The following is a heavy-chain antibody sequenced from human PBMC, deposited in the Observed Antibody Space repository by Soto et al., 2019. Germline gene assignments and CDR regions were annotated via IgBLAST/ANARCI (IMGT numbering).Heavy chain of an antibody. D-gene: IGHD3-16*01. CDR3: ARRGGALGY. V-gene: IGHV3-23*01. J-gene: IGHJ4*02. CDR1: GITFSSYA. CDR2: ITGSGSTT. Sequence: EVQLMESGGGLVQPGGSLRLSCAASGITFSSYAMSWVRQAPGKGLEWVSVITGSGSTTYYADSVKGRFTISRDNSKNTLYLQMYSLRAEDTAVYYCARRGGALGYWGQGTLVTVSS.